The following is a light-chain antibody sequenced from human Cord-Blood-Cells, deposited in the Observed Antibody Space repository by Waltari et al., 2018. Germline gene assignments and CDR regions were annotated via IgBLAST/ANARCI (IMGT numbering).Light chain of an antibody. J-gene: IGLJ1*01. CDR2: DVS. V-gene: IGLV2-11*01. CDR1: SSAVGGYNY. Sequence: QSALTQPRSVSGSPGQSVTISCTGTSSAVGGYNYVSWYQQPPGKAPKLIIYDVSKRPSGVPDRFSGSKSGNTASLTISGLQAEDEADYYCCSYAGSYTYVFGTGTKVTVL. CDR3: CSYAGSYTYV.